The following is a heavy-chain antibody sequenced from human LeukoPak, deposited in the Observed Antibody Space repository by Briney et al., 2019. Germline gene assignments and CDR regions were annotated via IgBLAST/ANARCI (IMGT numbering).Heavy chain of an antibody. J-gene: IGHJ1*01. CDR2: IYHSGST. Sequence: SETLSLTCTVSGGSISSSSYLWGWIRQPPGKGLEWLGSIYHSGSTFYNPSLKSRVTISVDTSKNQFSLKLSSVTAADTAVYYCARDLGDMTTVTTYFQHWGQGTLVTVSS. CDR3: ARDLGDMTTVTTYFQH. V-gene: IGHV4-39*07. D-gene: IGHD4-11*01. CDR1: GGSISSSSYL.